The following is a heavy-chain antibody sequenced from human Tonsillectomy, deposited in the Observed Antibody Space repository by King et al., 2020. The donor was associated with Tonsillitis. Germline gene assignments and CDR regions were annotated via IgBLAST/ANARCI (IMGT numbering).Heavy chain of an antibody. CDR1: GFTFSSYS. Sequence: VQLVESGGGLVKPGGSLRLSCAASGFTFSSYSMNWVRQAPGKGLEWVSSISSSSSYIYYADSVKGRFTISRDNAKNSLYLQMNSLRAEDTAVDYCAGERGYSYGYDFDYWGQGTLVTVSS. V-gene: IGHV3-21*01. J-gene: IGHJ4*02. D-gene: IGHD5-18*01. CDR3: AGERGYSYGYDFDY. CDR2: ISSSSSYI.